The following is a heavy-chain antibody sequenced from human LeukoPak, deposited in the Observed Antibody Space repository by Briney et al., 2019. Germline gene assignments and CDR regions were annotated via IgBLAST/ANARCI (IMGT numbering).Heavy chain of an antibody. D-gene: IGHD1-26*01. CDR3: AKVRSGSFHVIYFDY. CDR1: GFTFSSFA. CDR2: ISYDGSNK. V-gene: IGHV3-30*18. Sequence: GGSLRLSCAASGFTFSSFAMHWVRQAPGKGLEWVAVISYDGSNKDYADSMKGRFTISRDNSKNTLFLQMNSLRAEDTAVYYCAKVRSGSFHVIYFDYWGQGTLVTVSS. J-gene: IGHJ4*02.